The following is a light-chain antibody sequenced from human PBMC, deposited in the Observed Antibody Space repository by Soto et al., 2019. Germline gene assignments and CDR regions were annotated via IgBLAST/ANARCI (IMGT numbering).Light chain of an antibody. CDR2: AAF. Sequence: DIQMTQSPSSVSASVGDRVTISCRASEDINSRLAWYQQKPGNAPKLLIYAAFILQSGVPSRFSGYGSGTDFTLSISSLQPEDFATYYCQQADSFPLTFGQGTRMETK. V-gene: IGKV1-12*01. CDR3: QQADSFPLT. CDR1: EDINSR. J-gene: IGKJ5*01.